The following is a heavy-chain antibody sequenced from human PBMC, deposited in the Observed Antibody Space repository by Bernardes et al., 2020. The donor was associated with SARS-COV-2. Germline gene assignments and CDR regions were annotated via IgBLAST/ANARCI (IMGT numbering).Heavy chain of an antibody. CDR3: ASRTPSIAAAGTPSDLDYYYFGMDV. CDR1: GDSASSNSAA. Sequence: SQTLSLTCAISGDSASSNSAAWNWIRQSPSRGIECLGRTYYRSKWYNDYAVSVKSRITINPDTSKNQFSLQLNSVTPEDTAVYYCASRTPSIAAAGTPSDLDYYYFGMDVWGQGTTVTVSS. V-gene: IGHV6-1*01. J-gene: IGHJ6*02. D-gene: IGHD6-13*01. CDR2: TYYRSKWYN.